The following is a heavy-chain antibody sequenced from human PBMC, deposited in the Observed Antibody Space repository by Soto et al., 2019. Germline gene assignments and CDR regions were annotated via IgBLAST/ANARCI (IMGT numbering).Heavy chain of an antibody. CDR1: GGSISSGGHS. J-gene: IGHJ4*02. V-gene: IGHV4-39*02. CDR3: TRGWDLGPLWD. D-gene: IGHD1-26*01. CDR2: IYYDGNT. Sequence: SETLSLTCAVSGGSISSGGHSWTWIRQHPGKGLECIGYIYYDGNTYYNPSLKSRVTISLDTSNYHLSLTLTSVTAADTAIYFCTRGWDLGPLWDWGQGILVTVSS.